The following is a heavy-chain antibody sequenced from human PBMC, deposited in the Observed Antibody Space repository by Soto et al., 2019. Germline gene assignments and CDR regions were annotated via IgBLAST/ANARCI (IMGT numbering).Heavy chain of an antibody. CDR3: ATSSGSSGWLYYYYYYGMDV. D-gene: IGHD6-19*01. CDR2: IIPIFGTA. V-gene: IGHV1-69*13. J-gene: IGHJ6*02. Sequence: SVKVSCKASGGTFSSYAISWVRQAPGQGLEWMGGIIPIFGTANYAQKFQGRVTITADESTSTAYMELNSLRAEDTAVYYCATSSGSSGWLYYYYYYGMDVWGQGTTVTVSS. CDR1: GGTFSSYA.